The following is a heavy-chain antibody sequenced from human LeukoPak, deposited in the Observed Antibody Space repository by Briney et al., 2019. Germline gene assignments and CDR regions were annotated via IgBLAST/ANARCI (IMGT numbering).Heavy chain of an antibody. CDR3: ARYSNGGCTSTRCHIDY. CDR1: GDSISSSSYY. J-gene: IGHJ4*02. CDR2: IYYSGST. D-gene: IGHD2-2*01. V-gene: IGHV4-39*01. Sequence: SETLSLTCTVSGDSISSSSYYWGWIRQPPGKGLEWIGTIYYSGSTYYNSSLKSRVTMSVDTSKNQFSLNLSSVTAADTAVYYCARYSNGGCTSTRCHIDYWGQGTLVTVPS.